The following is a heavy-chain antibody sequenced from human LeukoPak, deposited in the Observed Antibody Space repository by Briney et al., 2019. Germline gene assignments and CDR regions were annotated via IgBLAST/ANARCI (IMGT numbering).Heavy chain of an antibody. J-gene: IGHJ5*02. CDR2: IYYSGST. V-gene: IGHV4-39*01. D-gene: IGHD4-23*01. CDR3: ARLCRVVSSSGWFDP. CDR1: GGSISSSSYY. Sequence: PSETLSLTCTVSGGSISSSSYYWGWIRQPPGKGLEWIGSIYYSGSTYYNPSLKSRVTISVDTSKNQFSLKLSSVTAADTAVYYCARLCRVVSSSGWFDPWGQGTLVTVSS.